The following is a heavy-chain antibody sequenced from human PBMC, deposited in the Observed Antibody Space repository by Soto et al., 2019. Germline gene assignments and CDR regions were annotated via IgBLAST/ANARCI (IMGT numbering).Heavy chain of an antibody. CDR3: AKDFPVMYEVGATNHAFDI. CDR1: EINFSYNA. D-gene: IGHD1-26*01. J-gene: IGHJ3*02. Sequence: EVQLLASGGGFVQPGGSLGLSCAVSEINFSYNAMSWVRQAPGKGLEWVSGISGSGAATYYADSVKGRFTISRDNSKNMLFLQMNSLRAEDTAVYYCAKDFPVMYEVGATNHAFDIWGQGTMVTVYS. CDR2: ISGSGAAT. V-gene: IGHV3-23*01.